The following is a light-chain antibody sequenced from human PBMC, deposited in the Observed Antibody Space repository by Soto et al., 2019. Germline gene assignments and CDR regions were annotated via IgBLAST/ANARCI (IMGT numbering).Light chain of an antibody. CDR2: KAS. J-gene: IGKJ1*01. CDR3: QQYDNYWT. CDR1: QSISTW. V-gene: IGKV1-5*03. Sequence: DVQMTQSPSTLSASVGDRITITCRASQSISTWLDWYQQKPGKAPNLLIHKASSLESGVPSRFSGSGFGAEFTLTISGLHPEDAATYYCQQYDNYWTFGQGTKV.